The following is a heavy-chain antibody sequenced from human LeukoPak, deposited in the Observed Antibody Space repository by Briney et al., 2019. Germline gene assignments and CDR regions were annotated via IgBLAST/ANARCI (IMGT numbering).Heavy chain of an antibody. CDR3: AREVDYDSSGKYYFDC. CDR2: INHSGST. V-gene: IGHV4-34*01. Sequence: PSETLSLTCAVYGGSFSGYYWSWIRQPPGQGLEWIGEINHSGSTNYNPSLKSRVTISVDTSKNQFSLKLSSVTAADTAVYYCAREVDYDSSGKYYFDCWGQGTLVTVSS. CDR1: GGSFSGYY. J-gene: IGHJ4*02. D-gene: IGHD3-22*01.